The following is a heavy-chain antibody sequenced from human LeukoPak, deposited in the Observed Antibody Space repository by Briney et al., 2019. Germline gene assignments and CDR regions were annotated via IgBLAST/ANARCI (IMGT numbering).Heavy chain of an antibody. CDR3: ARGRYGEIDY. CDR2: IYYSGST. D-gene: IGHD4-17*01. CDR1: GASINTGRYY. J-gene: IGHJ4*02. V-gene: IGHV4-31*03. Sequence: SETLSLTCTVSGASINTGRYYWNWIRQHPGKGLQWIGYIYYSGSTLYNPSLKSRATISIDASKNQFSLKVNSMTDADTAVYYCARGRYGEIDYWGQGTLVTVSS.